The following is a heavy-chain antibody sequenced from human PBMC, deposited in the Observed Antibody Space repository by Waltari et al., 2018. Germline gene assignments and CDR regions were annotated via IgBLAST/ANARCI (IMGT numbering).Heavy chain of an antibody. J-gene: IGHJ4*02. D-gene: IGHD3-22*01. CDR1: GVSISSGSYY. CDR2: IYYGVST. V-gene: IGHV4-39*01. CDR3: ARHGGDRWLYNSRTPTHIDY. Sequence: QLQLQESGPGLAQPSETLSLSCTVSGVSISSGSYYWGWIRQPPGKGLEWIGNIYYGVSTYYNPSLRSRVTMSAETAKNQFSLKLSSVTAADTAVYYCARHGGDRWLYNSRTPTHIDYWGQGILVTVSS.